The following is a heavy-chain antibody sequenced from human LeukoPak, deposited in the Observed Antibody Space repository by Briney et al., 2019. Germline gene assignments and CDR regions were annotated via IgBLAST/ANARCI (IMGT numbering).Heavy chain of an antibody. D-gene: IGHD6-13*01. Sequence: SQTLSLTCTVSGGPISSGGYYWSWIRQHPGKGLEWIGYIYYSGSTYYNPSLKSRVTISVDTSKNQFSLKLSSVTAADTAVYYCARGQEQQFLNWFDPWGQGTLVTVSS. CDR3: ARGQEQQFLNWFDP. CDR2: IYYSGST. V-gene: IGHV4-31*03. CDR1: GGPISSGGYY. J-gene: IGHJ5*02.